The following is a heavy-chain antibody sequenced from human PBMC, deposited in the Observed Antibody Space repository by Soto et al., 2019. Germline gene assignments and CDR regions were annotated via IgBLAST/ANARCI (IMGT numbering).Heavy chain of an antibody. CDR3: ASGYNIYDFWSGYRY. CDR2: VIPIFGTA. D-gene: IGHD3-3*01. J-gene: IGHJ4*02. CDR1: GGTFSSYA. Sequence: ASVKVSCKASGGTFSSYAISWVRQAPGQGLEWMGGVIPIFGTANYAQKFQGRVTITADKSTSTAYMELSSLRSEDTAVYYCASGYNIYDFWSGYRYWGQGTLVTVSS. V-gene: IGHV1-69*06.